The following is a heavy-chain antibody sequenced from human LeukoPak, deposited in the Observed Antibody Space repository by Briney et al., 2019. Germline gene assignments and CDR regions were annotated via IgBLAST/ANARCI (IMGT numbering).Heavy chain of an antibody. Sequence: GASVKVSCKASGGTFSSYAISWERQAPGQGLEWMGGIIPIFGTANYAQKFQGRVTITADESTSTAYMELSSLRSEDTAVYYCARGLYYYDSSGYEDWGQGTLVTVSS. CDR3: ARGLYYYDSSGYED. J-gene: IGHJ4*02. V-gene: IGHV1-69*13. CDR1: GGTFSSYA. D-gene: IGHD3-22*01. CDR2: IIPIFGTA.